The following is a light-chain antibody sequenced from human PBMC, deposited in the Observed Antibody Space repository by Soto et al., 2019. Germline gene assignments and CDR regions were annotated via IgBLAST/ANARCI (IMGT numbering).Light chain of an antibody. CDR1: SSDVGGYNY. Sequence: QAALTQPPSASGSLGQSVTISCTGTSSDVGGYNYVSWHQQHPGKAPKVMIYEVTKRPPGVPDRFSGSKSGNTASLTVSGLQEEDEDDYYCSSFAGGGNPVLLGGGTKLTVL. CDR3: SSFAGGGNPVL. J-gene: IGLJ2*01. V-gene: IGLV2-8*01. CDR2: EVT.